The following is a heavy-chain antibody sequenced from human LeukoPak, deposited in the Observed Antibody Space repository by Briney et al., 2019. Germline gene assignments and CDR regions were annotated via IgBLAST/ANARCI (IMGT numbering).Heavy chain of an antibody. V-gene: IGHV1-2*02. Sequence: ASVRVSCKASGYTFTDYYMHWVRQAPGQVLEWMGWINPNSGGTNYAQKFQGRVTMSRDTSTSVAYMELSRLRSDDTAVYYCARAAVVTGSTETFDPWGQGTLVTVSS. CDR2: INPNSGGT. D-gene: IGHD2-2*01. CDR1: GYTFTDYY. J-gene: IGHJ5*02. CDR3: ARAAVVTGSTETFDP.